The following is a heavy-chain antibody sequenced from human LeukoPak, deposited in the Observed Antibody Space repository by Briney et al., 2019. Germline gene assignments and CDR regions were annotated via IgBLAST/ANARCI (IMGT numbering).Heavy chain of an antibody. CDR3: AREGSSWYEELGDYYYGMDV. J-gene: IGHJ6*04. CDR1: GFTFSSYE. CDR2: ISSSGSTI. D-gene: IGHD6-13*01. V-gene: IGHV3-48*03. Sequence: GGSLRLFCAASGFTFSSYEMNWVRQAPGKGLEWVSYISSSGSTIYYADSVKGRFTISRDNAKNSLYLQMNSLRAEDTAVYYCAREGSSWYEELGDYYYGMDVWGKGTTVTVSS.